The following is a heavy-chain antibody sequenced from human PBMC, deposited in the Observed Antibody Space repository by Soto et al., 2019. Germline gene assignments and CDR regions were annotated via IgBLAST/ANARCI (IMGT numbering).Heavy chain of an antibody. Sequence: QVQLVESGGGVVQPGRSLRLSCAASGFTFSGNGMHWVRQAPGKGLEWVAFIGYDGRNSDYRDSVKGRFTVSRDNSRSTLYLEMNSLRAEDTAVYHCARVAGSASSGCFDYWGQGTPVTVSS. CDR3: ARVAGSASSGCFDY. D-gene: IGHD3-22*01. CDR1: GFTFSGNG. J-gene: IGHJ4*02. V-gene: IGHV3-33*01. CDR2: IGYDGRNS.